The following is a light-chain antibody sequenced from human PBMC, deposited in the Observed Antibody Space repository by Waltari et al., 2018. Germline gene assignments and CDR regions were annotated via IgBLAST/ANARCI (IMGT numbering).Light chain of an antibody. CDR3: QTGGFGIWV. CDR2: VNSDGRH. V-gene: IGLV4-69*01. CDR1: SGHSTYA. Sequence: QLMLTQSPSASASLGASVKLTCTLSSGHSTYAIAWHQQQPEKGPRYLMKVNSDGRHSKGDGLPDRFAGSSSGAERYLTISSLQSEDEADYYCQTGGFGIWVFGGGTKLTVL. J-gene: IGLJ3*02.